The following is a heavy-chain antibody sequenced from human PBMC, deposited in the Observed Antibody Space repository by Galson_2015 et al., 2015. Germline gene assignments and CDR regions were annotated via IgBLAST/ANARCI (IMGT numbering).Heavy chain of an antibody. D-gene: IGHD4-17*01. Sequence: SLTCTVSGGCVSSGSYYWSWIRKPPGKGLGWSGYIYYGGSTNYNTSLQSRVTISVDTSKQQFSLKLSSLTAADTAVSFCARAQFVTSAKDYGDYGGSFEYWVQGTLVTVSS. CDR2: IYYGGST. CDR3: ARAQFVTSAKDYGDYGGSFEY. CDR1: GGCVSSGSYY. J-gene: IGHJ4*02. V-gene: IGHV4-61*01.